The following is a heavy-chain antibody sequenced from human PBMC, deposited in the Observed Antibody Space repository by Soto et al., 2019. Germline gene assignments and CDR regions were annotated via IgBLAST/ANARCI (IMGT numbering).Heavy chain of an antibody. CDR2: IYWSGGE. V-gene: IGHV2-5*01. Sequence: VSGPTLLNPTQTLTLTCSFSGFSLSTSGVGVGWVRQPPGKALEWLALIYWSGGEHYRASLKSRLTITKATSKNQVVLIMTNMDPVDTATYYCARGLATLPVFAFDVWGQGTTVTVS. D-gene: IGHD6-6*01. J-gene: IGHJ3*01. CDR3: ARGLATLPVFAFDV. CDR1: GFSLSTSGVG.